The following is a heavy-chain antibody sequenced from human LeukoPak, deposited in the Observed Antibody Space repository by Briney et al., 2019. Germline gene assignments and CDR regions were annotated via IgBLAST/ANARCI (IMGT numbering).Heavy chain of an antibody. J-gene: IGHJ3*02. CDR2: ISGSSVYI. Sequence: PGGSLRLSCSASRLTFSRYTMNWVRQAPGKGLEWVSCISGSSVYIYYADSLKGRFTISRDNAKNSLYLQMNGLRAEDTAVYYCARVSVAGAVINAFDMWGQGTMVTVSS. D-gene: IGHD6-19*01. V-gene: IGHV3-21*01. CDR3: ARVSVAGAVINAFDM. CDR1: RLTFSRYT.